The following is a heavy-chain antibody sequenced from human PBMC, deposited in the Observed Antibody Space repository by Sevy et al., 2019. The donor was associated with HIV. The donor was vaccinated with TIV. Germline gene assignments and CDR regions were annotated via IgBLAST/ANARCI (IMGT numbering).Heavy chain of an antibody. D-gene: IGHD3-3*01. CDR2: IYYSGST. CDR3: ARGIPRITIFGVVYFDY. Sequence: SETLCLTCTVSGGSISSGGYYWSWIRQHPGKGLEWIGYIYYSGSTYYNPSLKSRVTISVDTSKNQFSLKLSSVTAADTAVYYCARGIPRITIFGVVYFDYWGQGTLVTVSS. J-gene: IGHJ4*02. V-gene: IGHV4-31*03. CDR1: GGSISSGGYY.